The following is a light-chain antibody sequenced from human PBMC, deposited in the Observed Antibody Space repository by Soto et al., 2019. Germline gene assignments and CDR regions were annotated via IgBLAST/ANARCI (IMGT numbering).Light chain of an antibody. V-gene: IGKV1-9*01. J-gene: IGKJ5*01. CDR1: QGISSS. Sequence: IPLTQSPSSLSASIGDRVTITCRASQGISSSLAWYQQEPGKAPKLLIYEASTLQSGVPSRFSGRGSGTDFTLTIRSLEPEDFAVYFCHQRNKFGQGTRLEIK. CDR3: HQRNK. CDR2: EAS.